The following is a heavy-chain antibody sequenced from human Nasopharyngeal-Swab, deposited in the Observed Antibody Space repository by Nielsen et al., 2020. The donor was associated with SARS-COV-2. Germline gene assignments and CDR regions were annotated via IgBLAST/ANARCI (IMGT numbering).Heavy chain of an antibody. CDR3: ARGPYSSSWGHYYGMDV. CDR1: GGSFSGYY. D-gene: IGHD6-13*01. V-gene: IGHV4-34*01. Sequence: SETLSLTCAVYGGSFSGYYWSWIRQPPGKGLEWIGEINHSGSTNYNPSLKSRVTISVDTPKNQFSLKLSSVTAADTAVYYCARGPYSSSWGHYYGMDVWGQGTTVTVSS. J-gene: IGHJ6*02. CDR2: INHSGST.